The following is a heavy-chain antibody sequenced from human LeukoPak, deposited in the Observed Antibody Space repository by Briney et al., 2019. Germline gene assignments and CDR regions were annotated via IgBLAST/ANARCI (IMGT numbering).Heavy chain of an antibody. Sequence: GSLRLSCAASGFTFSSYGMHWVRQAPGKGLEWVAVISYDGSNKYYADSVKGRFTISRDNSKNTLYLQMNSLRAEDTAVYYCAGIDTVTTGGYWGQGTLVTVSS. D-gene: IGHD4-17*01. CDR3: AGIDTVTTGGY. J-gene: IGHJ4*02. CDR2: ISYDGSNK. CDR1: GFTFSSYG. V-gene: IGHV3-30*03.